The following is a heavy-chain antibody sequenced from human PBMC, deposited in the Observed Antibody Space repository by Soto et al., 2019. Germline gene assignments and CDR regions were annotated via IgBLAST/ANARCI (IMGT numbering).Heavy chain of an antibody. CDR3: ARQPPATAAFDI. Sequence: QVQLRESGPGLVKPSETLSLTCTVSGGSISYSYWSWIRQSPGEGLEWIGYIHNNGESNYNPSLKSRVTMSLHTSKNQVSLNLTSVTAADTAVYYCARQPPATAAFDIWGQGTMVTVSS. CDR1: GGSISYSY. V-gene: IGHV4-59*08. CDR2: IHNNGES. D-gene: IGHD5-12*01. J-gene: IGHJ3*02.